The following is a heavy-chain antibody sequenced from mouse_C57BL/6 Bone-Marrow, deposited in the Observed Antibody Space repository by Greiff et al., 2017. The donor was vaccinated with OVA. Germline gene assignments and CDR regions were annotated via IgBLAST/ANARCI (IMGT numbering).Heavy chain of an antibody. CDR2: IRSKSNNYAT. CDR3: VRLYYGNSYAMDY. D-gene: IGHD2-1*01. CDR1: GFSFNTYA. J-gene: IGHJ4*01. Sequence: EVQLVESGGGLVQPKGSLKLSCAASGFSFNTYAMNWVRQAPGKGLEWVARIRSKSNNYATYYADSVKDRFTISRDDSESMLYLQMNNLKTEDTAMYYCVRLYYGNSYAMDYWGQGTSVTVSS. V-gene: IGHV10-1*01.